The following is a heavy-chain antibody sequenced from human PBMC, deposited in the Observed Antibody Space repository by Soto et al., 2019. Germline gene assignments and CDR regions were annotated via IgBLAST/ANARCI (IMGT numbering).Heavy chain of an antibody. CDR1: GGSISSSNW. J-gene: IGHJ4*02. V-gene: IGHV4-4*02. CDR2: IYHSGRT. D-gene: IGHD6-13*01. CDR3: VRVDGVAAGDSAY. Sequence: QVQLQASGPGLVKPSGTLSLTCVVSGGSISSSNWWSWVRQPPGKGLEWIGEIYHSGRTNHNPSLKSRVTMSVDTSKNQFSLILTSVTAADTAVYYCVRVDGVAAGDSAYWGQGTLVTVSS.